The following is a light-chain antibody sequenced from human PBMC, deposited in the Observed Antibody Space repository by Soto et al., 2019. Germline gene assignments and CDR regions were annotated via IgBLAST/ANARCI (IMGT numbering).Light chain of an antibody. CDR2: STS. V-gene: IGLV7-43*01. CDR3: LLYYGGARV. Sequence: QTVVTQEPSLTVSPGGTVTLTCASSTGAVTSGFYPVWFQQKPRQAPRALMYSTSNRHSWTPTRFSGSLLGGKAALTLSGVQPEDDAEYYCLLYYGGARVFGGGTKLTVL. CDR1: TGAVTSGFY. J-gene: IGLJ3*02.